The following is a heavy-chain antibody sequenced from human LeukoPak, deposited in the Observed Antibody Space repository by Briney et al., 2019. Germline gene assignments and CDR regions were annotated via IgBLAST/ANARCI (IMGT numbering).Heavy chain of an antibody. CDR2: IDPSDSYT. V-gene: IGHV5-10-1*01. CDR3: ARRVRGSSSGYYMYYFDY. Sequence: GESLQISCKGSGYSFTSYWISWVRQMPGKGLEWMGRIDPSDSYTNYSPSFQGHVTISADKSISTAYLQWSSLKASDTAMYYCARRVRGSSSGYYMYYFDYWGQGTLVSVSS. D-gene: IGHD3-22*01. CDR1: GYSFTSYW. J-gene: IGHJ4*02.